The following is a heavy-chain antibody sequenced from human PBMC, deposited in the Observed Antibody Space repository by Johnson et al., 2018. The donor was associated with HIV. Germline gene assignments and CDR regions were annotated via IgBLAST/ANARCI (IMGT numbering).Heavy chain of an antibody. V-gene: IGHV3-49*04. CDR2: IRSKAYGGTT. Sequence: VQLVESGGGLVQPARSLRLSCTASGFTFGVYAMSWVRPAPGKGLEWVGFIRSKAYGGTTDYAASVKGRFTISRDDSKSIAYLQMNSLKTEDTAVYYCTRAEWHDAFDIWGQGTMVTVSS. D-gene: IGHD1-14*01. J-gene: IGHJ3*02. CDR1: GFTFGVYA. CDR3: TRAEWHDAFDI.